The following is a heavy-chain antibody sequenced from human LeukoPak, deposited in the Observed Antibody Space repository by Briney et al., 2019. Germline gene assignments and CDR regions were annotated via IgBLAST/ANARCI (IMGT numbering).Heavy chain of an antibody. CDR2: ISSSGNTI. V-gene: IGHV3-48*03. CDR3: ARDNYDSSTPYYFDN. J-gene: IGHJ4*02. Sequence: PGGSLRLSCAASGFTFSTYEVNWVRQAPGKGLEWISYISSSGNTIYYADAVKGRFTISRDNAKNSLYLQMNSLRAEDTAVYYCARDNYDSSTPYYFDNWGQGTLVTVSS. D-gene: IGHD3-22*01. CDR1: GFTFSTYE.